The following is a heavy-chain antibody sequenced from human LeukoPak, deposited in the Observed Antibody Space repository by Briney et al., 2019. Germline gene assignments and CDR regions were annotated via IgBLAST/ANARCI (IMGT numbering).Heavy chain of an antibody. D-gene: IGHD5-12*01. J-gene: IGHJ4*02. CDR3: AKDHSRSGYDKGLLDY. Sequence: GGSLRLSCAASGFTVSSNYMSWVRQAPGKGLEWVSVIYSGGSTYYADSVKGRFTISRDNSKNTLYLQMSSLGAEDTAVYFCAKDHSRSGYDKGLLDYWGQGTLVTVSS. CDR1: GFTVSSNY. V-gene: IGHV3-53*05. CDR2: IYSGGST.